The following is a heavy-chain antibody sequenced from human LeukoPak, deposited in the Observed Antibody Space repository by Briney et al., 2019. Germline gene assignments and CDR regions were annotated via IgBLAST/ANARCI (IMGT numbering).Heavy chain of an antibody. J-gene: IGHJ3*02. Sequence: PGGSLRLSCAVSGFTFSSYWMSWVRQAPGKGLEWVANMKQDGSEEYYVDSVKGRFTISRDNAKNSLYLQMNSLRAEDTAVYYCARSLAAGFDIWGQGTVVIVSS. CDR2: MKQDGSEE. CDR1: GFTFSSYW. V-gene: IGHV3-7*04. D-gene: IGHD6-25*01. CDR3: ARSLAAGFDI.